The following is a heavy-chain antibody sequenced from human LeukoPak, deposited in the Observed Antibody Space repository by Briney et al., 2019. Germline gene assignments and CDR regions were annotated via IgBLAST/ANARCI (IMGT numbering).Heavy chain of an antibody. Sequence: SETLSLTRTVSGGSISSGDYYWSWIRQHPGKGLEWIGYIYYSGSTYYNPSLKSRVTISVDTSKNQFSPKLSSVTAADTAVYYCAGRSDYFDYWGQGTLVTVSS. J-gene: IGHJ4*02. CDR3: AGRSDYFDY. V-gene: IGHV4-31*03. CDR2: IYYSGST. CDR1: GGSISSGDYY.